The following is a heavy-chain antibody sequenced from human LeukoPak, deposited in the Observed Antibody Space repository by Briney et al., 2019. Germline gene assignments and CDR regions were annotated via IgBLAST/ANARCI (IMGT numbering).Heavy chain of an antibody. J-gene: IGHJ4*02. V-gene: IGHV3-66*02. CDR1: GFTVSHNY. CDR3: ARSYSYGSYFDY. CDR2: IYSSGNT. D-gene: IGHD5-18*01. Sequence: PGGSLRLSCAASGFTVSHNYMSWVRQAPGKGLEWVALIYSSGNTYYADSVQGRFSISRDNYENTLYFQMGGLRAEDMAVYYCARSYSYGSYFDYWGQGTLVTVSS.